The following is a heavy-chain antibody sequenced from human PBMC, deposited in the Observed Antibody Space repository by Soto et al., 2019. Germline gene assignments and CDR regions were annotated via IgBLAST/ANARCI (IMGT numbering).Heavy chain of an antibody. J-gene: IGHJ3*01. CDR1: GFPFSNYW. Sequence: ESGGGLVQPGGSLRLSCVASGFPFSNYWMSWVRQAPGKGLEWVAFIKEDGSEIYYVDSVKGRFTISRDNAKNSVYLQMNSLRAEDTAVYYCARSSCPLVWGQGTMVTVSS. CDR2: IKEDGSEI. V-gene: IGHV3-7*01. CDR3: ARSSCPLV.